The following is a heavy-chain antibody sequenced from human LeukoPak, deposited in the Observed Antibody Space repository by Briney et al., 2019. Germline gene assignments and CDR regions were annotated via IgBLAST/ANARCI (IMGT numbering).Heavy chain of an antibody. V-gene: IGHV3-21*01. CDR2: ISSSSSYI. CDR3: ARPAMPYYASWSDSYLDV. D-gene: IGHD3-3*01. J-gene: IGHJ6*03. CDR1: GFTFSSYS. Sequence: GGSLRLSCAASGFTFSSYSMNWVRQAPGKGLEWVSSISSSSSYIYYADSVKGRFTISRDNAKNSLYLQMNSLRAEDTAVYYCARPAMPYYASWSDSYLDVWGKGTTVTVSS.